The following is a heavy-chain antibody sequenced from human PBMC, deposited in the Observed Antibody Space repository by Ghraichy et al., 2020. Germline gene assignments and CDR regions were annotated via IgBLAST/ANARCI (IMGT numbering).Heavy chain of an antibody. D-gene: IGHD6-19*01. V-gene: IGHV3-74*01. CDR3: ARDGLYGGVWYDAFDV. CDR2: VYGDGSRI. CDR1: GFTFSRYL. J-gene: IGHJ3*01. Sequence: LSLTCVASGFTFSRYLMHWVRQAPGKGLVWVSRVYGDGSRIGYADSVKGRFTISRDNTQNTLYLQMNSLRVEDTAVYYCARDGLYGGVWYDAFDVWGQGTMVTVSS.